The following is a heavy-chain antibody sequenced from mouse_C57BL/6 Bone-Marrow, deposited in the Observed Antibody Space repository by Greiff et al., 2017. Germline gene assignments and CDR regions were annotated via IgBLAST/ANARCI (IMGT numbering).Heavy chain of an antibody. CDR3: AREGSTTVVATGDY. CDR2: IYPGDGDT. V-gene: IGHV1-80*01. D-gene: IGHD1-1*01. CDR1: GYAFSSYW. Sequence: VQLQQSGAELVKPGASVKISCKASGYAFSSYWMNWVKQRPGKGLEWIGQIYPGDGDTNYNGKFKGKATLTADKSSSTAYMQLSSLTSEDSAVYFCAREGSTTVVATGDYWGQGTTLTVSS. J-gene: IGHJ2*01.